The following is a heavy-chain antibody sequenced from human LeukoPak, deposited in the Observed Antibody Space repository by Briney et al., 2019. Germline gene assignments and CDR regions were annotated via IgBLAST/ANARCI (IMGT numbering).Heavy chain of an antibody. CDR1: GGSISSSSYY. Sequence: SETLSLTCTVSGGSISSSSYYWSWIRQSPGEGLEWIGEISPSGSTNYNPSLESRVTISVDTSKNQFSVKLNSVTAADTAVYYCAAYYYDSIGSFDYWGQGTLVTVSS. CDR3: AAYYYDSIGSFDY. CDR2: ISPSGST. D-gene: IGHD3-22*01. J-gene: IGHJ4*02. V-gene: IGHV4-61*05.